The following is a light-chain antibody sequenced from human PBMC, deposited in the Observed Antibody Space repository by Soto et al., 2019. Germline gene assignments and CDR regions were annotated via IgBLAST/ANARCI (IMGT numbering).Light chain of an antibody. CDR1: QSVGSN. CDR3: QHYNHWALT. CDR2: GAS. V-gene: IGKV3-15*01. J-gene: IGKJ4*01. Sequence: EIVMTQSPGTLSVSPVERATLSCRASQSVGSNLAWYQQNPGQPPRLLIYGASTRATGIPARFSGSGSGTEFTLTISSLQSEDFAVYYCQHYNHWALTFGGGTKVDIK.